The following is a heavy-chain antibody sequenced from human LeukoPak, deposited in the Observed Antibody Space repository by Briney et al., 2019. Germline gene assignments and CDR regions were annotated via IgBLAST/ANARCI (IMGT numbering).Heavy chain of an antibody. CDR1: GFTFSSYS. J-gene: IGHJ4*02. V-gene: IGHV3-21*01. CDR3: ARDLYYYDSSGPFDY. D-gene: IGHD3-22*01. CDR2: ISSSSSYI. Sequence: PGGSLRLSCAASGFTFSSYSMNWVRQAPGKGLEWVSSISSSSSYIYYADSVKGRFTISRDNAENSLYLQMNSLRAEDTAVYYCARDLYYYDSSGPFDYWGQGTLVTVSS.